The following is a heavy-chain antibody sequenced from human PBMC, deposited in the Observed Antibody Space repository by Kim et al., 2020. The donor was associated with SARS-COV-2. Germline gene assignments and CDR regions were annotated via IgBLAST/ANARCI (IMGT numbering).Heavy chain of an antibody. CDR3: TTPRDYGDYLVDY. Sequence: GGSLRLSCAASGFTFSNAWMSWVRQAPGKGLEWVGRIKSKTDGGTTDYAAPVKGRFTISRDDSKNTLYLQMNSLKTEDTAVYYCTTPRDYGDYLVDYWGQGTLVTVSS. D-gene: IGHD4-17*01. J-gene: IGHJ4*02. CDR1: GFTFSNAW. CDR2: IKSKTDGGTT. V-gene: IGHV3-15*01.